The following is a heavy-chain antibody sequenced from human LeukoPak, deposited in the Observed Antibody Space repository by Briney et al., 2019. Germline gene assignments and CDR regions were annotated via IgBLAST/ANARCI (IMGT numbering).Heavy chain of an antibody. Sequence: GASLRLSCAASGFTFRSYAMSWVRQAPGKGLEWVSSISDSGGSSYYADSVKGRFTISRDNSKNTLYLQMHGLRAEDTAVYYCAKDGFALALHYSFDYWGQGTLVTVSS. CDR2: ISDSGGSS. CDR1: GFTFRSYA. D-gene: IGHD3-3*01. V-gene: IGHV3-23*01. J-gene: IGHJ4*02. CDR3: AKDGFALALHYSFDY.